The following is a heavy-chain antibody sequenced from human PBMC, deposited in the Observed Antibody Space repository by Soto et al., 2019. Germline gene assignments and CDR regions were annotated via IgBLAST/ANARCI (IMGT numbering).Heavy chain of an antibody. V-gene: IGHV3-15*07. D-gene: IGHD3-3*01. CDR1: GFTFSNAW. CDR3: TTGVLYPPPQLVYYGMDV. Sequence: PGGSLRLSCAASGFTFSNAWMNWVRQAPGKGLEWVGRIKSKTDGGTTDYAAPVKGRFTISRDDSKNTLYLQMNSLKTEDTAVYYCTTGVLYPPPQLVYYGMDVWGQGTTVTVSS. J-gene: IGHJ6*02. CDR2: IKSKTDGGTT.